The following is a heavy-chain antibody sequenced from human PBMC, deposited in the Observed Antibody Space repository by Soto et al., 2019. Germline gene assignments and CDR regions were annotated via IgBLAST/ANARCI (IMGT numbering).Heavy chain of an antibody. CDR2: MSANSGNT. D-gene: IGHD3-10*01. CDR1: GYTFTSYD. V-gene: IGHV1-8*01. Sequence: ASVKVSCKASGYTFTSYDINWVRQATGQGLEWMGWMSANSGNTGYAQKLQGRVTMTTDTSTSTAYMELRSLRSDDTAVYYCARSSGSYYRYPGYWGQGTLVTVSS. CDR3: ARSSGSYYRYPGY. J-gene: IGHJ4*02.